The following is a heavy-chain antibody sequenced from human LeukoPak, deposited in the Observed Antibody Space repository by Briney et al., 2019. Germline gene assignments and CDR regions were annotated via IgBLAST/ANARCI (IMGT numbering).Heavy chain of an antibody. CDR1: GFTLSSYG. V-gene: IGHV3-30*02. Sequence: PGGSLRLSCAASGFTLSSYGMHWVRQAPGKGLEWVAFIRYDGSNKYYADSVKGRFTISRDNSKNTLYLQMNSLRAEDTAVYYCAKDRSIASGAFDPWGQGTLVTVSS. D-gene: IGHD6-6*01. J-gene: IGHJ5*02. CDR3: AKDRSIASGAFDP. CDR2: IRYDGSNK.